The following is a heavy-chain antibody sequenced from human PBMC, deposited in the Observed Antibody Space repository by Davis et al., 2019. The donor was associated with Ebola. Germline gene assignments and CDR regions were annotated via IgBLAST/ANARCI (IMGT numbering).Heavy chain of an antibody. D-gene: IGHD3-22*01. V-gene: IGHV1-2*04. CDR1: GYSFTGYY. CDR3: ARAYDNTGYDSRIFDH. J-gene: IGHJ4*02. Sequence: ASVKVSCKASGYSFTGYYIHWVRQAPGQGPEWMGWISPNNADTKLAQRFQGWVTMTRDTSISTAYMELKRVKSDDTAVYYCARAYDNTGYDSRIFDHWGQGTLVTVSS. CDR2: ISPNNADT.